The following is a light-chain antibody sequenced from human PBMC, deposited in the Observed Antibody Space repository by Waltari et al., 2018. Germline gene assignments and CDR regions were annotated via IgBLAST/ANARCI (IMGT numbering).Light chain of an antibody. CDR2: EVT. V-gene: IGLV2-8*01. CDR1: SSDVGGYNY. Sequence: QSALTQPPSASGSPGQSVTISCTGTSSDVGGYNYVSWYQQHPGKAPKPMISEVTKRPSGVPDRVSGSKSGNTASLTVSGLQAEDEADYYCSSYAGSNNLVFGGGTKLTVL. CDR3: SSYAGSNNLV. J-gene: IGLJ2*01.